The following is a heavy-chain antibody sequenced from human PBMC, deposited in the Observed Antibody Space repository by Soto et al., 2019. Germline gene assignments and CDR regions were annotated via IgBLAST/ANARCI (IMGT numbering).Heavy chain of an antibody. J-gene: IGHJ1*01. CDR3: ARETGENWTYEAH. Sequence: QVQQQESGPGLVKPSDTLSLICSVSGTYISEFSWSWIRQPAGKGLEWIGRLHINGVTQYNPSFKTRVTMSIDTSRNHFSLNLQSATAADTAFYYCARETGENWTYEAHWGQGTLVTVSS. CDR2: LHINGVT. V-gene: IGHV4-4*07. D-gene: IGHD1-7*01. CDR1: GTYISEFS.